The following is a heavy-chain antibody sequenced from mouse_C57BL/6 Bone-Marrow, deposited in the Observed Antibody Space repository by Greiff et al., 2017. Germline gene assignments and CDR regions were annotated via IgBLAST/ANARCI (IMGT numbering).Heavy chain of an antibody. CDR2: INPYNGGT. J-gene: IGHJ3*01. CDR1: GYTFTDYY. Sequence: EVKLVESGPVLVKPGASVKMSCKASGYTFTDYYMNWVKQSHGKSLEWIGVINPYNGGTSYNQKFKGKATLTVDKSSSTAYMERNSLTSEDSAVYYCARRFYAGFAYWGQGTLVTVSA. CDR3: ARRFYAGFAY. D-gene: IGHD1-1*01. V-gene: IGHV1-19*01.